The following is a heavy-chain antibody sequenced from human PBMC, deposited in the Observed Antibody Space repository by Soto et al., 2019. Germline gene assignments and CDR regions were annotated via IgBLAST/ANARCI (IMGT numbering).Heavy chain of an antibody. CDR2: INNNSGRK. V-gene: IGHV3-23*01. CDR1: GFSFSIYT. CDR3: AKDGDYEYFDY. D-gene: IGHD3-22*01. Sequence: GSLRLSCAASGFSFSIYTMNWVRQAPGKGLEWVSSINNNSGRKYYADSVKGRFTISRDNSKNTLFLQMNSLKAEDTAVYFCAKDGDYEYFDYWGQGTQVTVSS. J-gene: IGHJ4*02.